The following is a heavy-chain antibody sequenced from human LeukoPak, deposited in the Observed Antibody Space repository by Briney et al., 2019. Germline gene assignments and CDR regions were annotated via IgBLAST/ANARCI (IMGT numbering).Heavy chain of an antibody. CDR3: ARSLYLHPTDY. V-gene: IGHV3-66*01. Sequence: GGSLRLSCAASGYILSTYYMSWVRQAPGKGLEWVSVISGGVDTYYADSVKGRFTISRDNSKNTLYLQMNSLRAEDTAVYYCARSLYLHPTDYWGQGTLVTVSS. J-gene: IGHJ4*02. CDR1: GYILSTYY. CDR2: ISGGVDT.